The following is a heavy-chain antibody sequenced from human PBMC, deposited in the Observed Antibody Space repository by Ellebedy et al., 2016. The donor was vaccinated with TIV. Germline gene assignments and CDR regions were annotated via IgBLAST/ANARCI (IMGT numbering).Heavy chain of an antibody. V-gene: IGHV3-21*01. J-gene: IGHJ6*03. CDR1: GFTFSSYS. Sequence: GESLKISXAASGFTFSSYSMNWVRQAPGKGLEWVSSISSSSSYIYYADSVKGRFTISRDNAKNSLYLQMNSLRDEDTAVYYCARDGCSSTSCWYYYMDVWGKGTTVTVSS. CDR2: ISSSSSYI. CDR3: ARDGCSSTSCWYYYMDV. D-gene: IGHD2-2*01.